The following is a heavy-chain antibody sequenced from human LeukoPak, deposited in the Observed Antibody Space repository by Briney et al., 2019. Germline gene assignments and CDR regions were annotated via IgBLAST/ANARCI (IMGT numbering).Heavy chain of an antibody. CDR3: AKDRVRKGYCSSTSCIGWFDP. Sequence: TGGSLRLSCAASGFTFSSYAMSWVRQAPGKGLEWVSAISGSGGSTYYADSVKGRFTISRDNSKNTLYLQMNSLRAEDTAVYYCAKDRVRKGYCSSTSCIGWFDPWGQGTLVTVSS. D-gene: IGHD2-2*01. V-gene: IGHV3-23*01. J-gene: IGHJ5*02. CDR2: ISGSGGST. CDR1: GFTFSSYA.